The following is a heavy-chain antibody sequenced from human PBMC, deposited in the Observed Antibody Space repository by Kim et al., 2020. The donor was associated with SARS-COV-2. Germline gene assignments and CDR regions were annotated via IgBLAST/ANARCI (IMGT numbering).Heavy chain of an antibody. CDR3: ARDGAGQNFDH. V-gene: IGHV1-46*01. CDR2: ST. Sequence: STNFARKFRGRLTTSRDTSTSTVYMVINSLRSEDTAVYFCARDGAGQNFDHWGQGTLVTVSS. J-gene: IGHJ4*02. D-gene: IGHD6-19*01.